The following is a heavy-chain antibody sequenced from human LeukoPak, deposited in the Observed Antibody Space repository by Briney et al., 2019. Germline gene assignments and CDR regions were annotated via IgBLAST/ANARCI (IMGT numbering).Heavy chain of an antibody. V-gene: IGHV3-21*01. CDR3: ARDGIDYGDYLD. CDR1: GFIFSSYS. CDR2: ISSSSSYI. Sequence: PGGSLRLSCAASGFIFSSYSMNWVRQAPGKGLEWVSSISSSSSYIYYADSVKGRFTISRDNAKNSLYLQMNSLRAEDTAVYYCARDGIDYGDYLDWGQGTLVTVSS. D-gene: IGHD4-17*01. J-gene: IGHJ4*02.